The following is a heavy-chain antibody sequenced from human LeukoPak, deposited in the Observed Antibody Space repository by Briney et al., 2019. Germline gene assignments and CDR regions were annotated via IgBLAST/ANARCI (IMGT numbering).Heavy chain of an antibody. D-gene: IGHD3-9*01. CDR1: GGTFGSYA. CDR2: IIPIFGTA. V-gene: IGHV1-69*13. CDR3: AREAILTGYSYP. J-gene: IGHJ5*02. Sequence: ASVTVSCKASGGTFGSYAISWVRQAPGQGLEWMGGIIPIFGTANYAQKFQGRVTITADESTSTAYMELSSLRSEDTAVYYCAREAILTGYSYPWGQGTLVTVSS.